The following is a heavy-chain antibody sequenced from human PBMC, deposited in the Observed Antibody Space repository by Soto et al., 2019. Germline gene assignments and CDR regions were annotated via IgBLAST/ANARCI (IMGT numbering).Heavy chain of an antibody. Sequence: QVQLQESGPGLVKPSGTLSLTCAVSGGAISSSSWWSWVRQPPGKGLEWIGEIYHDGNTNYNPSLKSRVTVSLDKSKNQFSLKLSSVTAADTAVYYCARAYSYGLFDYWGQGTLVTVA. CDR3: ARAYSYGLFDY. J-gene: IGHJ4*02. D-gene: IGHD5-18*01. CDR2: IYHDGNT. V-gene: IGHV4-4*02. CDR1: GGAISSSSW.